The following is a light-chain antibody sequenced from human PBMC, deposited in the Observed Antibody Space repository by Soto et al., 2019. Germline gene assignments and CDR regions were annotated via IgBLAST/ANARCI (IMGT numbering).Light chain of an antibody. CDR3: QHYNSYSEA. CDR2: KAS. V-gene: IGKV1-5*03. CDR1: QTISSW. Sequence: IPTTQAPSTLSGSLGDRVIITCRASQTISSWLAWYQQKPGKAPKLLIYKASTLKSGVPSRFSGSGSGTEFTLTISSLQPDDFATYYCQHYNSYSEAFGQGTKVDI. J-gene: IGKJ1*01.